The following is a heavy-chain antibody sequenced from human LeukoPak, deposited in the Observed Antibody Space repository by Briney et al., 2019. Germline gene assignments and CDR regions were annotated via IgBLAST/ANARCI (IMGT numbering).Heavy chain of an antibody. V-gene: IGHV3-43D*03. CDR1: GFTFDDYA. CDR3: AKEAPYCSGGSCYLDY. CDR2: SSWDGGST. D-gene: IGHD2-15*01. J-gene: IGHJ4*02. Sequence: PGGSLRLSCAASGFTFDDYAMHWVRQPPGRGLEWVSLSSWDGGSTYYADSVKGRFTISRDNSKNSLYLQMNSLRAEDTALYYCAKEAPYCSGGSCYLDYWGQGTLVTVSS.